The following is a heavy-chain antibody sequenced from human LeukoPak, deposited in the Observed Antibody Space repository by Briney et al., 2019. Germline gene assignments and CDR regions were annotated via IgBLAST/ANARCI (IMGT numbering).Heavy chain of an antibody. CDR2: IRYDGSNK. J-gene: IGHJ4*02. CDR1: GFTFSSYG. Sequence: GGSLRLSCAASGFTFSSYGMHWVRQAPGKGLEWVAFIRYDGSNKYYADSVKGRFTISRDNSKNTLYLQMNSLRAEDTAVYYCAKDRGYSYGDTIDYWGQGTLVTVSS. CDR3: AKDRGYSYGDTIDY. V-gene: IGHV3-30*02. D-gene: IGHD5-18*01.